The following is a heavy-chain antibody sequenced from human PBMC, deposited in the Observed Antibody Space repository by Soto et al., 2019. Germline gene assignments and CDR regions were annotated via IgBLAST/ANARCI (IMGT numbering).Heavy chain of an antibody. Sequence: GGSLRLSCAASGFTFSSYSMNWVRQAPGKGLEWVSSISSSSSYIYYADSVKGRFTISRDNAKNSLYLQMNSLRAEDTAVYYCARVQYSSSFYYYYGMDVWGHGTTVTVSS. CDR1: GFTFSSYS. CDR3: ARVQYSSSFYYYYGMDV. CDR2: ISSSSSYI. D-gene: IGHD6-6*01. J-gene: IGHJ6*02. V-gene: IGHV3-21*01.